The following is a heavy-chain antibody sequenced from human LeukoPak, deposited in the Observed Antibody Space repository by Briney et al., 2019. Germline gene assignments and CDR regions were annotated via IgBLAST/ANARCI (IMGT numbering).Heavy chain of an antibody. J-gene: IGHJ5*02. CDR2: INPNSGGT. V-gene: IGHV1-2*02. CDR3: ARAPLEYSSSLGWFDP. D-gene: IGHD6-6*01. CDR1: GYTFTSYD. Sequence: ASVKVSCQASGYTFTSYDINWVRQPPGQGLEWIGWINPNSGGTNYAQEIQGRVTMTRYTSISTAYMELSRLRSDETAVYYCARAPLEYSSSLGWFDPWGQGTLVTVSS.